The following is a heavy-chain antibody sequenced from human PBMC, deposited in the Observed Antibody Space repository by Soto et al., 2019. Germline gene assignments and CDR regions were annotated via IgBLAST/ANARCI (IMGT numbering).Heavy chain of an antibody. CDR2: IVVGSGNT. CDR3: AAELNRGVIIGPYAFDI. CDR1: GFTFTSSA. D-gene: IGHD3-16*02. V-gene: IGHV1-58*02. Sequence: SVKVSCKASGFTFTSSAMQWVRQARGQRLEWIGWIVVGSGNTNYAQKFQERVTITRDMSTSTAYMELSSLRSEDTAVYYCAAELNRGVIIGPYAFDIWGQGTMVTVSS. J-gene: IGHJ3*02.